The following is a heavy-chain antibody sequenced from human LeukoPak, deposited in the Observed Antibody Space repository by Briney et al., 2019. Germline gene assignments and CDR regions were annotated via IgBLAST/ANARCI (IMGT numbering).Heavy chain of an antibody. CDR1: GYTFTDYY. V-gene: IGHV1-2*02. CDR2: INPNSGGT. Sequence: ASVKVSCKASGYTFTDYYIHWVRQAPGQGLEWMGWINPNSGGTNYARKFQGRVTMTRDTSINTAYMELSRLRSDDAAVYSCAGGITTRHFYYGMDVWGQGTTVTVSS. J-gene: IGHJ6*02. CDR3: AGGITTRHFYYGMDV. D-gene: IGHD3-22*01.